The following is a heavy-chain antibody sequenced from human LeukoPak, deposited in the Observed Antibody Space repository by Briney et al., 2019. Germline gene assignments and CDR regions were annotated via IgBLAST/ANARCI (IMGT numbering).Heavy chain of an antibody. CDR1: GFTFSNYW. Sequence: GGSLRLSCAASGFTFSNYWMNWVRQAPGKGLEWVANINQDGSEKYYVDSVKGRFTISRDNAKNSLYQQMNSLRAEDTAVYYCARGPLRTDVYWGQGTLVTVSS. CDR2: INQDGSEK. V-gene: IGHV3-7*05. J-gene: IGHJ4*02. D-gene: IGHD2-8*01. CDR3: ARGPLRTDVY.